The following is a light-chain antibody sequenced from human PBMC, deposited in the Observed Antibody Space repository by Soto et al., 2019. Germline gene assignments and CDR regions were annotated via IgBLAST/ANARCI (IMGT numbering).Light chain of an antibody. V-gene: IGKV2-28*01. CDR3: MQALQTPRT. Sequence: DIVMPQSPLSLPVTPGEPASISCRSSQSLLHSNGYNYLDWYLQKPGQSPQLLIYLGSNRASGVPDRFSGSGSGTDFTLKISRVEAEDVGVYYCMQALQTPRTFGQGNKVEIK. CDR2: LGS. J-gene: IGKJ1*01. CDR1: QSLLHSNGYNY.